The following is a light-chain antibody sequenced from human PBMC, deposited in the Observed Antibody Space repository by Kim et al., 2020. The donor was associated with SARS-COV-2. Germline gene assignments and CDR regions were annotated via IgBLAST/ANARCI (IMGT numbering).Light chain of an antibody. CDR2: DVT. V-gene: IGLV2-14*03. Sequence: SGAPRQSITITCTGTSSDYVSWYQQHPGKAPKLIIYDVTKRPSGVSSRFSGSKSGSSASLTISGLQGEDEAGYHCSSYTTSSPYVIFGGGTQLTVL. J-gene: IGLJ2*01. CDR1: SSDY. CDR3: SSYTTSSPYVI.